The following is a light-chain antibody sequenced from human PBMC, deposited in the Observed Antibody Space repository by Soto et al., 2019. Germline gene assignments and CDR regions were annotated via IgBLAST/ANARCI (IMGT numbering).Light chain of an antibody. Sequence: DIVMTQSPDSLAVSLGERATINCKSSQSVLYSSNNKNSVAWYQQKPGQPPQLLIYWASTRESGVPDRFSGSESVTDFTLTISSLQDEDVAVYLCQQYYTTRWTFGQGPKVEIK. CDR2: WAS. CDR1: QSVLYSSNNKNS. V-gene: IGKV4-1*01. CDR3: QQYYTTRWT. J-gene: IGKJ1*01.